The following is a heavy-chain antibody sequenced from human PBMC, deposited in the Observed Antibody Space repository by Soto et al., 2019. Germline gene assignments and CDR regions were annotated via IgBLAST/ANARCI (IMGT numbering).Heavy chain of an antibody. J-gene: IGHJ4*02. Sequence: EVQLVESGGGLVQPGGSLRLSCAASGFTFSDYYMDWVRQAPGKGLEWVGRIRDKAKSYTTDYAASVKGRFTISRDDSKNPLYLQMDSRKTEDTALYYCVAYSYGRIDYWGQGTLVTVSS. CDR1: GFTFSDYY. V-gene: IGHV3-72*01. D-gene: IGHD5-18*01. CDR3: VAYSYGRIDY. CDR2: IRDKAKSYTT.